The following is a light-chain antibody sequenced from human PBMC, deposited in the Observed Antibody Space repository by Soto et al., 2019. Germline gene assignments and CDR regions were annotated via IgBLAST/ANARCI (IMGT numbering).Light chain of an antibody. CDR1: SSDVGGYKY. J-gene: IGLJ2*01. CDR2: EVS. CDR3: SSYAGSNNLGV. Sequence: QSALTQPPSASGSPGQSVTISCTGTSSDVGGYKYVSWYQQHPSKAPKLMIYEVSKRPSGVPDRFSGSKSGNTASLTVSGLQAEDEADYYCSSYAGSNNLGVFGGGTKVTVL. V-gene: IGLV2-8*01.